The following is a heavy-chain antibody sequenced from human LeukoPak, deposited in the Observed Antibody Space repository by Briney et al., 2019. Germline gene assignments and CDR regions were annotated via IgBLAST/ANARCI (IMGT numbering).Heavy chain of an antibody. D-gene: IGHD3-9*01. J-gene: IGHJ4*02. CDR2: ISGSGGST. Sequence: GGTLRLSCAASGFTFSSYGMSWVRQAPGKGLGWVSAISGSGGSTYYADSVKGRFTISRDNSKNTLYLQMNSLRAEDTAVYYCAKESGVDILTGYYSAGFDYWGQGTLVTVSS. CDR1: GFTFSSYG. V-gene: IGHV3-23*01. CDR3: AKESGVDILTGYYSAGFDY.